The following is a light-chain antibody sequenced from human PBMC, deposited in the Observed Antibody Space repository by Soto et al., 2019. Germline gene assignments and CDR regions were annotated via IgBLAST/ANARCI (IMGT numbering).Light chain of an antibody. CDR2: EVS. Sequence: QSVLTQPASVSGSPGQSITISCTGTSSDVGGYNYVSWYQQHPGKAPKLMIYEVSNRPSGVSNRFSASKSGNTASLTISGLQAEDETDYHCSSYKSSGNYVFGTGTKATVL. V-gene: IGLV2-14*01. CDR1: SSDVGGYNY. CDR3: SSYKSSGNYV. J-gene: IGLJ1*01.